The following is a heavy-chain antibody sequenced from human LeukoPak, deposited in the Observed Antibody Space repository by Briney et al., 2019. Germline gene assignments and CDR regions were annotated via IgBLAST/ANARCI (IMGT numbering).Heavy chain of an antibody. J-gene: IGHJ6*03. D-gene: IGHD3-3*01. V-gene: IGHV4-30-4*01. CDR1: GGSISSGDYY. CDR3: ARENDFWSGPNYMDV. Sequence: LSLTCTVSGGSISSGDYYWSWIRQPPGKGLEWIGYIYYSGSTYYNPSLKSRVTMSVDTSKNQFSLKLSSVTAADTAVYYCARENDFWSGPNYMDVWGKGTTVTVSS. CDR2: IYYSGST.